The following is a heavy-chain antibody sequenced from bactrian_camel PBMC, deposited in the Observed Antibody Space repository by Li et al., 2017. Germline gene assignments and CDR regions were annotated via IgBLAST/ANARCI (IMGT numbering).Heavy chain of an antibody. J-gene: IGHJ4*01. CDR2: INIGGGRV. Sequence: VQLVESGGGSAQAGGSLRLSCVTSGYTYFSRYCMGWFRQAPGKEREGVATINIGGGRVRYADHAQGRSTIYQDNKNMLYLQMNSLKPEDTAMYYCAKDAPVYWRSSTQPTFRGQGTQVTVS. D-gene: IGHD1*01. V-gene: IGHV3S1*01. CDR1: GYTYFSRYC. CDR3: AKDAPVYWRSSTQPTF.